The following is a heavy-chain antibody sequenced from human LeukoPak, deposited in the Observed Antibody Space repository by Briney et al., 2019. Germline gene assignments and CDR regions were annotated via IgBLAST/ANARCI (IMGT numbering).Heavy chain of an antibody. CDR3: AKDTRRTGYSGSGSYYGVDY. Sequence: ASVKVSCKASGYTFTSYDINWVRQATGQGLEWMGWMNPNSGNTGYAQKFQGRVTITRNTSISTAYMELSSLRAEDTALYYCAKDTRRTGYSGSGSYYGVDYWGQGTLVTVSS. V-gene: IGHV1-8*03. J-gene: IGHJ4*02. CDR1: GYTFTSYD. CDR2: MNPNSGNT. D-gene: IGHD3-10*01.